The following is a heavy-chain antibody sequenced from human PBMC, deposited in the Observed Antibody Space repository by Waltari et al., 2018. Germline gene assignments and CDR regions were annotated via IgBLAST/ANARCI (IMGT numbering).Heavy chain of an antibody. D-gene: IGHD2-15*01. Sequence: QVQLVQSGAEVKKTGSSVKVSCKASGGTVGSYAISWVRQAPGQGLGWMGGIIPIYGPADYAQKFQGRVTITADESTSTAYMELSSLRSEDTAVYYCARSGRRYCNGGSCYYFDYWGQGTLVTVSS. CDR2: IIPIYGPA. CDR3: ARSGRRYCNGGSCYYFDY. J-gene: IGHJ4*02. CDR1: GGTVGSYA. V-gene: IGHV1-69*01.